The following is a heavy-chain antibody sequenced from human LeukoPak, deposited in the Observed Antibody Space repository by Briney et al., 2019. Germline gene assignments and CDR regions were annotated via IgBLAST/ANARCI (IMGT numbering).Heavy chain of an antibody. J-gene: IGHJ6*03. CDR1: GFTFSSYS. D-gene: IGHD3-10*01. Sequence: GGSLRLSCAASGFTFSSYSMNWVRQAPGKGLEWVSYISSSSSTIYYADSVKGRFTISRDNAKNSLYLQMNSLRAEDTAVYYCAREGTMVRGEKIYYYYYYMDVWGKGTTVTVSS. CDR2: ISSSSSTI. CDR3: AREGTMVRGEKIYYYYYYMDV. V-gene: IGHV3-48*01.